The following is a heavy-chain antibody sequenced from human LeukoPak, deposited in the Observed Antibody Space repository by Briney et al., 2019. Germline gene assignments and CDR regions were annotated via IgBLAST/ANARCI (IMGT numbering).Heavy chain of an antibody. J-gene: IGHJ4*02. CDR3: AKDPKLLWFGESYFDY. D-gene: IGHD3-10*01. CDR1: GFTFSSYA. Sequence: GGSLRLSCAASGFTFSSYAMSWVRQAPGKGLEWVSAISGSGGSTYYADSVKGRFTISRDNSKNTLYLQMNSLRAEDTAVYYCAKDPKLLWFGESYFDYWGQGTLVTVSS. CDR2: ISGSGGST. V-gene: IGHV3-23*01.